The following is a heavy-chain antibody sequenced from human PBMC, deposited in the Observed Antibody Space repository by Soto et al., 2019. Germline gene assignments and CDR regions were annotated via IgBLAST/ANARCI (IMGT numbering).Heavy chain of an antibody. D-gene: IGHD3-10*01. J-gene: IGHJ5*02. CDR3: ATGGRVVLIQNWVAP. CDR2: IYYSGST. Sequence: TLSLTCTVSGGSISSGGYYWSWIRQHPGKGLEWIGYIYYSGSTYYNPSLKSRVTISVDTSKNQFSLKLSSVTAADTGVYYCATGGRVVLIQNWVAPSAQGTLVTVSS. CDR1: GGSISSGGYY. V-gene: IGHV4-31*03.